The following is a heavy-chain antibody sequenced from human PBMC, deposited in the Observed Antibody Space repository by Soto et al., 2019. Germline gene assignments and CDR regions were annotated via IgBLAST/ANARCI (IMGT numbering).Heavy chain of an antibody. CDR3: ARGRIAARPLYNWFDP. CDR2: INAGNGNT. J-gene: IGHJ5*02. Sequence: ASVKVSCKASGYTFTSYAMHWVRQAPGQRLEWMGWINAGNGNTKYSQKFQGRVTITRDTSASTAYMELSSLRSEDTAVYYCARGRIAARPLYNWFDPWAQGTLVTVSS. CDR1: GYTFTSYA. V-gene: IGHV1-3*01. D-gene: IGHD6-6*01.